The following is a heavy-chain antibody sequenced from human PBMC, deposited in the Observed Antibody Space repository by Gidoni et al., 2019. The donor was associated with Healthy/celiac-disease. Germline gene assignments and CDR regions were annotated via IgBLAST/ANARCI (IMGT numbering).Heavy chain of an antibody. D-gene: IGHD3-3*01. Sequence: EVQLLEYGGGWGQPGGSLRLSCAPVGFTFSSCAISWARPAPGKGLEWVSVICGSGGSTYSEGSVQGLFTLSRDHSKNPLDLRMNSLGTEAAAVYFFAKNDDFWSGYYDGPHYYYGMDVWGRGTTVTVSS. CDR1: GFTFSSCA. J-gene: IGHJ6*02. V-gene: IGHV3-23*01. CDR2: ICGSGGST. CDR3: AKNDDFWSGYYDGPHYYYGMDV.